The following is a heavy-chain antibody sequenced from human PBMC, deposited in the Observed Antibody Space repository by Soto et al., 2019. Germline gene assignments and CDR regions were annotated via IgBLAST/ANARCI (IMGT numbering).Heavy chain of an antibody. Sequence: EMQLLESGGGLVQPGGSLRLSCAASGFTFSSFAMSWVRQAPGKGLEWVSAISGSGGSTYSADSVKGRFTISRDNSKNTLYLPVSSLRAEETAVYYCARGFSVGKGSPPDFWGQGSLVTVSS. CDR1: GFTFSSFA. D-gene: IGHD2-15*01. CDR2: ISGSGGST. J-gene: IGHJ4*02. CDR3: ARGFSVGKGSPPDF. V-gene: IGHV3-23*01.